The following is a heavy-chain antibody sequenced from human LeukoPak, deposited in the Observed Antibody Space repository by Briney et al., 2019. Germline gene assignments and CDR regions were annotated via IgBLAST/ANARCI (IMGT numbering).Heavy chain of an antibody. Sequence: GGSLRLSCAASGFTFSSYWMSWVRQAPGKGLEWVANIKQDGNEKYYVDSVKGRFTISRDNAKNSVYLQMNSLRPEDTAVYYCARDKNNDYVWGSSLNTWGQGTLVTVSS. CDR3: ARDKNNDYVWGSSLNT. CDR1: GFTFSSYW. D-gene: IGHD3-16*01. V-gene: IGHV3-7*05. J-gene: IGHJ5*02. CDR2: IKQDGNEK.